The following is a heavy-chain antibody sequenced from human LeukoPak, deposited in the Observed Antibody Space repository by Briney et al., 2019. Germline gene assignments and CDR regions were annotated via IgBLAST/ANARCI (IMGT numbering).Heavy chain of an antibody. D-gene: IGHD3-10*02. CDR2: ISSSGSTI. CDR1: GFSFRSYG. Sequence: PGGSLRLSCAASGFSFRSYGMSWVRQAPGKGLGWVSYISSSGSTIYYADSVKGRFTISRDNAKNSLYLQMNSLRAEDTAVYYCAELGITMIGGVWGKGTTVTISS. V-gene: IGHV3-48*04. CDR3: AELGITMIGGV. J-gene: IGHJ6*04.